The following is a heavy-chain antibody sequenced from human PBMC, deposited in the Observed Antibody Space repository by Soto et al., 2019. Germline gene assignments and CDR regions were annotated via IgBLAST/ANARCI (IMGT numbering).Heavy chain of an antibody. CDR2: IYWDDDK. J-gene: IGHJ4*02. CDR1: GFSLTTSGVG. CDR3: AHRPSDGYGLLGY. Sequence: QITLKESGPPLVKPTQTLTLTCTFSGFSLTTSGVGVGWIRQPPGKALEWLALIYWDDDKRYSSSLKSRLTITKDTFKNQIVLRITNMGAVNTATYYGAHRPSDGYGLLGYWGLGTLVTVSS. V-gene: IGHV2-5*02. D-gene: IGHD5-12*01.